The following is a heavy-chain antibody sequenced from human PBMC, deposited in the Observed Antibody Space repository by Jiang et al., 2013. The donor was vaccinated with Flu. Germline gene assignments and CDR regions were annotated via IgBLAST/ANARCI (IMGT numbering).Heavy chain of an antibody. CDR2: IIPILGIA. CDR1: GGTFSSYT. D-gene: IGHD2-15*01. CDR3: AREANPYCSGGSCYSPPVYWYFDL. J-gene: IGHJ2*01. V-gene: IGHV1-69*04. Sequence: SGAEVKKPGSSVKVSCKASGGTFSSYTISWVRQAPGQGLEWMGRIIPILGIANYAQKFQGRVTITADKSTSTAYMELSSLRSEDTAVYYCAREANPYCSGGSCYSPPVYWYFDLWGRGTLVTVSS.